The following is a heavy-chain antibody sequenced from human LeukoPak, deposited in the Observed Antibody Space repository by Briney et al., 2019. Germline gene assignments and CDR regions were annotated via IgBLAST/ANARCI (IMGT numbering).Heavy chain of an antibody. CDR3: AKDRIGGRGYFDY. CDR2: IRYDGTNK. CDR1: GFTFSIYG. D-gene: IGHD4-23*01. Sequence: GGSLRLSCTASGFTFSIYGMHWVRQAPGKGLEWVAFIRYDGTNKYYADSVTGRFTISRDNSKNTLYLQMNSLRAEDTAVYYCAKDRIGGRGYFDYWGQGTLVTVSS. V-gene: IGHV3-30*02. J-gene: IGHJ4*02.